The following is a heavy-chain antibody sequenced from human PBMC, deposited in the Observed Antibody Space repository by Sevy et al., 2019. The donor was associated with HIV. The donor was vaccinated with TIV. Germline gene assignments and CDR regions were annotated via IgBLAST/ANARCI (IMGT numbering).Heavy chain of an antibody. CDR1: GGSISSYY. CDR3: ARDGDHYDYVLRSYRAHAFDI. J-gene: IGHJ3*02. D-gene: IGHD3-16*02. V-gene: IGHV4-4*07. CDR2: IYTSGST. Sequence: SENLSLTCTVSGGSISSYYWSWIRQPAGKGLEWIGRIYTSGSTNYNPSLKSRVTMSVDTSKNQFSLKLSSVTAADTAVYYCARDGDHYDYVLRSYRAHAFDIWGQGTMVTVSS.